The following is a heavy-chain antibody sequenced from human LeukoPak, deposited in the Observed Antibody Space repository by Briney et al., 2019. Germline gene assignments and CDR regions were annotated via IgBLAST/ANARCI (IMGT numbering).Heavy chain of an antibody. CDR1: GFTFSSYW. CDR2: IKQDGSEK. D-gene: IGHD1-7*01. Sequence: GGSLRLSCVASGFTFSSYWMSWVRQAPGNGLEWVANIKQDGSEKYYVDSVKSRFTISRDNAKNSLYLQMNSLRAEDTAVYYCARVGGMRTGTTYYYYMDVWGKGTTVTVSS. J-gene: IGHJ6*03. V-gene: IGHV3-7*01. CDR3: ARVGGMRTGTTYYYYMDV.